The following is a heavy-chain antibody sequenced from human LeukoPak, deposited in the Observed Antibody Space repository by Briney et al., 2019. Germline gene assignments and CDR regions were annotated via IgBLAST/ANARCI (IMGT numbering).Heavy chain of an antibody. CDR2: ISAYNGNT. CDR3: ARDSGSIAAAGTVDY. V-gene: IGHV1-18*01. D-gene: IGHD6-13*01. J-gene: IGHJ4*02. CDR1: GYTFTSYG. Sequence: ASVKVSCKASGYTFTSYGISWVRQAPGQGLEWMGWISAYNGNTNYAQKLQGRVTMTTDTSTSTAYMELRSLRSDDTAVYYCARDSGSIAAAGTVDYWGQGTLVTVSS.